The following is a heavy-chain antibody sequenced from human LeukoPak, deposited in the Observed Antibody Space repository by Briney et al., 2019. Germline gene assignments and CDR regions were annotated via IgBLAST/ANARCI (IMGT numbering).Heavy chain of an antibody. CDR3: VVGGSPGY. CDR2: ISTDGYTT. CDR1: GLAFSAYK. J-gene: IGHJ4*02. Sequence: GGSLRLSCAASGLAFSAYKMHWVRQAPRKGLVWVSRISTDGYTTDYADFVQGRFTASRDNTKNTWSLEMNSLRAEDTAVRYCVVGGSPGYWGQGTLVTVSS. V-gene: IGHV3-74*01. D-gene: IGHD2-15*01.